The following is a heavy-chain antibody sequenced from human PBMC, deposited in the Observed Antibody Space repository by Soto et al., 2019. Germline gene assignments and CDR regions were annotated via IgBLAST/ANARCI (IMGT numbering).Heavy chain of an antibody. CDR2: IYYSGST. Sequence: QVQLQESGPGLVKPSETLSLTCTVSGGSISSYYWSWIRQPPGKGLEWIGYIYYSGSTNYNPCLRRRDSLSVDTSKTQYPLKLSSVTAADTAVYYCARQDQDYVNFAYWGQGTLVTVCS. J-gene: IGHJ4*02. CDR1: GGSISSYY. D-gene: IGHD4-17*01. CDR3: ARQDQDYVNFAY. V-gene: IGHV4-59*13.